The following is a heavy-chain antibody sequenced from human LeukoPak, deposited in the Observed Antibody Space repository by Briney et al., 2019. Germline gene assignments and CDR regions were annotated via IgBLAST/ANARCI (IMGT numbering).Heavy chain of an antibody. J-gene: IGHJ4*02. CDR3: AKDLGDILTGSPLDY. D-gene: IGHD3-9*01. V-gene: IGHV3-30*04. CDR2: ISYDGSNK. CDR1: GFTFSSYA. Sequence: GGSLRLSCAASGFTFSSYAMHWVRQAPGKGLEWVAVISYDGSNKYYADSVKGRFTISRDNSKNTLYLQMNSLRAEDTALYYCAKDLGDILTGSPLDYWGQGTLVTVSS.